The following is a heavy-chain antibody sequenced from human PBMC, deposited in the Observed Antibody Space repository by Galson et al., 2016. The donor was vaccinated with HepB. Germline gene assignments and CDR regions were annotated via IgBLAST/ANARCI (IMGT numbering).Heavy chain of an antibody. CDR3: ARSNNKWLRFNQ. J-gene: IGHJ4*02. D-gene: IGHD5-12*01. V-gene: IGHV4-59*01. Sequence: SETLSLTCTVSGGSLSTYYWSWVRQPPGKGLEWIGYIYHTGSANYNPSLKSRVTISVDTSKNQFSLILSSVTTDDTAVYYCARSNNKWLRFNQWGQGTLVTVSS. CDR1: GGSLSTYY. CDR2: IYHTGSA.